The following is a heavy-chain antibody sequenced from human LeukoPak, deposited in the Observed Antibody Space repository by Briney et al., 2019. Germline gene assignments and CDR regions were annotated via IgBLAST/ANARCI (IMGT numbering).Heavy chain of an antibody. Sequence: GPSVTVSCKASGYTFTSYGVSWVRQAPGQGLEWMGWISGYNGNTNYAQKLQGRVTMTTDTSTSTAYMELRSLRSDDTAMYYCARLHYDYVWGNYRSYYFDYWGQGTLVTVSS. D-gene: IGHD3-16*02. CDR2: ISGYNGNT. CDR3: ARLHYDYVWGNYRSYYFDY. CDR1: GYTFTSYG. V-gene: IGHV1-18*01. J-gene: IGHJ4*02.